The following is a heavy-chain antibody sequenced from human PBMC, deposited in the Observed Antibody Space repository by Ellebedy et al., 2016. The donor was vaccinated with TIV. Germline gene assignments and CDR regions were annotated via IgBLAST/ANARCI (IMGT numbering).Heavy chain of an antibody. CDR1: GYTFTTYN. CDR2: VNPNSGDT. V-gene: IGHV1-8*01. Sequence: AASVKVSCKASGYTFTTYNINWVRQSTGQGLEWMGWVNPNSGDTDYAQKFLDRVTMTRDTSTNTAYLELSSLRSEDTAVYYCAREDAFDIWGQGTMVTVSS. CDR3: AREDAFDI. J-gene: IGHJ3*02.